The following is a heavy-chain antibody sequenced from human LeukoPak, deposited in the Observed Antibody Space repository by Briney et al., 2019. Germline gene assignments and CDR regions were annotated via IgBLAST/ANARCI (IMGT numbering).Heavy chain of an antibody. CDR1: GFTFSSYA. CDR2: ISGSGGST. J-gene: IGHJ4*02. Sequence: GGSLRLSCAASGFTFSSYAMSCVRQAPGKGLEWVSAISGSGGSTYYADSVKGRFTISRDNSRDTLYLQMNSLRAEDTAVYYCAKDFISGWYRDLGYWGQGTLVTFSS. V-gene: IGHV3-23*01. CDR3: AKDFISGWYRDLGY. D-gene: IGHD6-19*01.